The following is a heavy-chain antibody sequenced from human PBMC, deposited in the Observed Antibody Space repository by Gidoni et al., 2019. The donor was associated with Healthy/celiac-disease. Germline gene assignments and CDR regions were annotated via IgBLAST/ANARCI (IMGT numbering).Heavy chain of an antibody. D-gene: IGHD5-12*01. Sequence: GSLKLSCAASGFTFSGSAMHWVRQASGKGLEWVGRIRSKANSYATAYAASVKGRFTISRDDSKNTAYLQMNSLKTEDTAVYYCTTQLSRDGYNRYWFDPWGQGTLVTVSS. CDR2: IRSKANSYAT. CDR1: GFTFSGSA. V-gene: IGHV3-73*01. CDR3: TTQLSRDGYNRYWFDP. J-gene: IGHJ5*02.